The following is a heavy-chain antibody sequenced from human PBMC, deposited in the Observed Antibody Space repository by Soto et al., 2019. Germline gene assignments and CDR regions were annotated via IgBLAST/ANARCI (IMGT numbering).Heavy chain of an antibody. CDR1: GYTFTSYG. CDR3: ASQIPKRYSSSWYPNYYYYGMDV. V-gene: IGHV1-18*01. J-gene: IGHJ6*02. CDR2: ISAYNGNT. D-gene: IGHD6-13*01. Sequence: QVQLVQSGAEVKKPGASVKVSCKASGYTFTSYGIIWVRQAPGQGLEWMGWISAYNGNTNYAQKLQGRVTMTTDTSTSTAYMELRSLRSDDTAVYYCASQIPKRYSSSWYPNYYYYGMDVWGQGTTVTVSS.